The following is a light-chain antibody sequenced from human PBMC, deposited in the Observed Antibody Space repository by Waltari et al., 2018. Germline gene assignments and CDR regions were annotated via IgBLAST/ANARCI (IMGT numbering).Light chain of an antibody. CDR2: KAS. CDR3: QQYNGPSYF. CDR1: QSISSY. J-gene: IGKJ2*01. V-gene: IGKV1-5*03. Sequence: DIQLTQSPATLSASVGDRVTITCRASQSISSYMAWYQQKPGKAPKLLIYKASFLESGVPSRFGGSGSGPEFTLTISGLQPDDFATYYCQQYNGPSYFFGQGTKVDIK.